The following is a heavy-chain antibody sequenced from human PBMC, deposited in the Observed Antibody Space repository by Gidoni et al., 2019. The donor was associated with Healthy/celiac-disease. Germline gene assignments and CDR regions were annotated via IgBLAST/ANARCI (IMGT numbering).Heavy chain of an antibody. CDR2: ISGSGGST. J-gene: IGHJ4*02. D-gene: IGHD1-1*01. CDR3: AKATGNWKPTTHFDY. Sequence: EVQLLESGGGVVQPGGSLRLPCAASGFTFSGYALSWVRQAPGKGLEWVSAISGSGGSTYYADSVKGRFTISRDNSKNTLYLQMNSLRAEDTAVYYCAKATGNWKPTTHFDYWGQGTLVTVSS. CDR1: GFTFSGYA. V-gene: IGHV3-23*01.